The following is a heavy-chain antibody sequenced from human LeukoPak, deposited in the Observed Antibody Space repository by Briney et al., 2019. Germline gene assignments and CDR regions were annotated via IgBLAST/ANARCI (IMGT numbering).Heavy chain of an antibody. CDR3: ASRYGSGSPPSEYYYYYMDV. V-gene: IGHV1-69*05. D-gene: IGHD3-10*01. CDR2: IIPIFGTA. Sequence: ASVKVSCKASGGTFSSYAISWVRQAPGQGLEWMGGIIPIFGTANYAQKFQGRVTITTDESTSTAYMELSSLRSEDTAVYYCASRYGSGSPPSEYYYYYMDVWGKGTTVTVSS. CDR1: GGTFSSYA. J-gene: IGHJ6*03.